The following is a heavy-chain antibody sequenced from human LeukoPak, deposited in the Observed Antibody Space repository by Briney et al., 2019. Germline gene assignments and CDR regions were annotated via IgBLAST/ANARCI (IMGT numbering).Heavy chain of an antibody. CDR2: INPSGGST. V-gene: IGHV1-46*01. Sequence: ASVEVSCKASGYTFTSYSMHWVRQAPGQGLEWMGIINPSGGSTSYAQKFQDRVTMTRDTSTSTVYMELSSLRSEDTAVYYCARDPNGGHFDYWGQGTLVTVSS. J-gene: IGHJ4*02. CDR1: GYTFTSYS. CDR3: ARDPNGGHFDY. D-gene: IGHD4-23*01.